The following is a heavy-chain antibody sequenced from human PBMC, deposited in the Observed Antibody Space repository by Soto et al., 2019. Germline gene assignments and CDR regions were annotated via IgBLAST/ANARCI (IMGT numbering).Heavy chain of an antibody. CDR1: GGSVSSGSYY. CDR2: IYYSGST. CDR3: ARELTGEDWFDP. Sequence: SETLPLTCTVSGGSVSSGSYYWSWIRQPPGKGLEWIGYIYYSGSTNYNPSLKSRVTISVDTSKNQFSLKLSSVTAADTAVYYCARELTGEDWFDPWGQGTLVTVSS. V-gene: IGHV4-61*01. D-gene: IGHD7-27*01. J-gene: IGHJ5*02.